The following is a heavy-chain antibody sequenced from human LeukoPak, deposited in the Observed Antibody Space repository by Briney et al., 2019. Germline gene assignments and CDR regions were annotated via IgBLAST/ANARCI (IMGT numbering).Heavy chain of an antibody. CDR2: ISSNSSYI. V-gene: IGHV3-21*01. CDR3: ARDKRDYGDLIDY. CDR1: GFTFSSYS. D-gene: IGHD4-17*01. Sequence: GGSLRLSCAASGFTFSSYSMNWVRQAPGKGLEWVSSISSNSSYIYYADSVKGRFTISRDNAKNSLYLQMNSLRAEDTAVYYCARDKRDYGDLIDYWGQGTLVTVSS. J-gene: IGHJ4*02.